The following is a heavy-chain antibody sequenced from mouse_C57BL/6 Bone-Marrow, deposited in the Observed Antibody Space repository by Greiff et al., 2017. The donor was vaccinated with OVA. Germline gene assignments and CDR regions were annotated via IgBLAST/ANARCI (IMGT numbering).Heavy chain of an antibody. J-gene: IGHJ3*01. CDR3: AKIYYYGSSYVGAWFAY. CDR1: GYTFTDYY. Sequence: EVQLQQSGPVLVKPGASVKMSCKASGYTFTDYYMNWVKQSHGKSLEWIGVINPYNGGTSYNQKFKGKATLTVDKSSSTAYMELNSLTSEDSAVYYCAKIYYYGSSYVGAWFAYWGQGTLVTVSA. D-gene: IGHD1-1*01. V-gene: IGHV1-19*01. CDR2: INPYNGGT.